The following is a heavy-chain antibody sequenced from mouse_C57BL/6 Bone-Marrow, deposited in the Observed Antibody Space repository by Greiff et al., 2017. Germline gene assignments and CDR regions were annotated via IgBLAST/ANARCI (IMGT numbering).Heavy chain of an antibody. V-gene: IGHV1-54*01. J-gene: IGHJ2*01. CDR2: INPGSGGT. CDR3: ARVDGYSAFDY. D-gene: IGHD2-3*01. CDR1: GYAFTNYL. Sequence: VQLQQSGAELVRPGTSVKVSCKASGYAFTNYLIEWVKQRPGQGLEWIGVINPGSGGTNYNEKFKGKATLTADKSSSTAYMQLSSLTSEDSAVYFCARVDGYSAFDYWGQGTTLTVSS.